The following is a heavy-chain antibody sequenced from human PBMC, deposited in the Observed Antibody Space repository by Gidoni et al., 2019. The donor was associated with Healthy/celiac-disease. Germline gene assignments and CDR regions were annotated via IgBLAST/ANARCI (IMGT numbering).Heavy chain of an antibody. CDR2: IYYSGST. D-gene: IGHD3-22*01. J-gene: IGHJ3*02. V-gene: IGHV4-39*01. Sequence: QLQLQESGPGLVKPSETLSLTCSVSGGSISTSSYYWAWIRQPPGKGLEWIGTIYYSGSTYYNPSLKSRVTISVDTSKNQFSLKLSSVTAADTAVYYCARIMIVVVITNALDAFDIWGQGTMVTVSS. CDR1: GGSISTSSYY. CDR3: ARIMIVVVITNALDAFDI.